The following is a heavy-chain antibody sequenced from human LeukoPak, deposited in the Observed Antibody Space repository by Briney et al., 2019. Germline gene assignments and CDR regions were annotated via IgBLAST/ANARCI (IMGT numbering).Heavy chain of an antibody. CDR2: IKSKSDGGTA. Sequence: GGSLRLSCAASGFTFNKAWMSWVRQAPGKGLEWAGRIKSKSDGGTADYAAPVKGRFTISRDDSTSTLYLQMNSLMTEDTAVYYCTLPARYSYGLQWGQGTLVTVSS. CDR1: GFTFNKAW. D-gene: IGHD5-12*01. CDR3: TLPARYSYGLQ. J-gene: IGHJ1*01. V-gene: IGHV3-15*01.